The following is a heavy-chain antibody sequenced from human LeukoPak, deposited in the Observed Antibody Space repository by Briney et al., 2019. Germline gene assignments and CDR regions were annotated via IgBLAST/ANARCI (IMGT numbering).Heavy chain of an antibody. CDR3: ARDTRRITGSFDY. V-gene: IGHV1-8*01. CDR1: GYTFTSYD. CDR2: MNPNSGNT. J-gene: IGHJ4*02. Sequence: ASVTVSCTASGYTFTSYDINWVRQATGQGLEWMGWMNPNSGNTGYAQKFQGRVTMTRNTSISTAYMELSSLRSDDTAVYYCARDTRRITGSFDYWGQGTLVTVS. D-gene: IGHD1-20*01.